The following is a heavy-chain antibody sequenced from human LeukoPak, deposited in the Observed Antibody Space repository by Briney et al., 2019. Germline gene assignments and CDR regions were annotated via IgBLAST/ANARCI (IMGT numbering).Heavy chain of an antibody. CDR3: AKGDNWNDVGAFDI. D-gene: IGHD1-20*01. J-gene: IGHJ3*02. CDR2: ISYDGSNK. CDR1: GFTFSSYA. Sequence: HLGRSLRLSCAASGFTFSSYATHWVRQAPGKGLEWVAVISYDGSNKYYADSVKGRFTISRDNSKNTLYLQMNSLRAEDTALYYCAKGDNWNDVGAFDIWGQGTMVTVSS. V-gene: IGHV3-30-3*01.